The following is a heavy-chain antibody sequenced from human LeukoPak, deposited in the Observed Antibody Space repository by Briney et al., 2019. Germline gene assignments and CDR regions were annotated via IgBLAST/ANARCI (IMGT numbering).Heavy chain of an antibody. CDR3: ARDAGGYDSKADY. V-gene: IGHV3-11*01. D-gene: IGHD5-12*01. J-gene: IGHJ4*02. CDR1: GFTFSDYY. Sequence: GGSLRLSCAASGFTFSDYYMSWIRQAPGKGLEWVSYISSSGSTIYYADSVKGRFAISRDNAKNSLYLQMNSLRVEDTAVYYCARDAGGYDSKADYWGQGTLVTVSS. CDR2: ISSSGSTI.